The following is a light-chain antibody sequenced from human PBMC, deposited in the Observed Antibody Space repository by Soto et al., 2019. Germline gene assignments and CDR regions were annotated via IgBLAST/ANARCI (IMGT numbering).Light chain of an antibody. CDR3: QQYNSYTWT. CDR2: AAS. CDR1: ESISRW. V-gene: IGKV1-5*01. J-gene: IGKJ1*01. Sequence: TQLTQSPYTLSASVGDRGTVTCRAIESISRWLAWYQQKPGKAPKLLIYAASSLQSGVPSRFSGSGSGTEFTLTISSLQPEDFATYYCQQYNSYTWTFGQGTK.